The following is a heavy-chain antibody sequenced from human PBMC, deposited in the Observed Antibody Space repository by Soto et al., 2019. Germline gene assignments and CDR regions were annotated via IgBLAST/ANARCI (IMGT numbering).Heavy chain of an antibody. Sequence: ATLDDSCPAEGYTFTDCLLRWSPQHHGQGLEWMGWISPYNGNTNYAQKVQGRVTTSTDTSTGTAYLELRSLRSDDTAVYYCARGPESRSTAYFDYWGKRNQGTVS. CDR1: GYTFTDCL. V-gene: IGHV1-18*01. J-gene: IGHJ4*02. D-gene: IGHD2-2*01. CDR3: ARGPESRSTAYFDY. CDR2: ISPYNGNT.